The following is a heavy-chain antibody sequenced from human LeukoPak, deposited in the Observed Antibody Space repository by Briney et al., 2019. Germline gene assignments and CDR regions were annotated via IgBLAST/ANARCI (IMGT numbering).Heavy chain of an antibody. V-gene: IGHV1-2*02. J-gene: IGHJ5*02. D-gene: IGHD3-10*01. CDR1: GYTFTGYY. CDR3: ARGRHRSGRRQNWFDP. Sequence: GASVKVSCKASGYTFTGYYMHWVRQAPGQGLEWMGWINPNSGGTNYAQKFQGRVTMTRDTSISTVYMELSSPRSEDTAVYYCARGRHRSGRRQNWFDPWGQGTLVTVSS. CDR2: INPNSGGT.